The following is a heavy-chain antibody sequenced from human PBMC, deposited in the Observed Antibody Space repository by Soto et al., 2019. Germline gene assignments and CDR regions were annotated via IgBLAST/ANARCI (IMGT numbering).Heavy chain of an antibody. CDR3: SSLDYGDNSGFDY. CDR2: IRSKSNNYAT. J-gene: IGHJ4*02. V-gene: IGHV3-73*01. Sequence: GGSLRLSCTASGFTFSGSSMHWVRQASGKGLEWVGRIRSKSNNYATAYAASVKGRFTMSRDDSKNTAYLQMNSLITEDTAVYYCSSLDYGDNSGFDYWGQGTLVTVSS. D-gene: IGHD4-17*01. CDR1: GFTFSGSS.